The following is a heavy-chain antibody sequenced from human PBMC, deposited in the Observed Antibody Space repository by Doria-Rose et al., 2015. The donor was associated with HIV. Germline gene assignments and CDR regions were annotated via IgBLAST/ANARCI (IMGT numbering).Heavy chain of an antibody. J-gene: IGHJ4*02. D-gene: IGHD3-3*01. CDR3: ARMGSYRELDY. CDR2: PYNTGTS. V-gene: IGHV4-31*02. CDR1: GYY. Sequence: GYYWNWIRQVPGKGLDSLGYPYNTGTSDYSPSLKSRLNMSVDTSKNQFSLRLSFVTVADTAVYYCARMGSYRELDYWGQGARVIVSA.